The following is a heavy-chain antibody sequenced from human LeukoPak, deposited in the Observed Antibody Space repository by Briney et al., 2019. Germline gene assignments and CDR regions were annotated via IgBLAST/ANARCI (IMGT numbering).Heavy chain of an antibody. CDR1: GGSISDYN. V-gene: IGHV4-59*01. CDR3: ARGDFCSKSNCYLRPMDV. D-gene: IGHD3-3*01. J-gene: IGHJ6*03. Sequence: PSETLSLTCTVSGGSISDYNWNWIRQPPGKGLEWIGYIYYSGSTTYNPSLKSRVTMSVDTAKNQFSLTVRSVTAADTAVYYCARGDFCSKSNCYLRPMDVWGKGITVTVSS. CDR2: IYYSGST.